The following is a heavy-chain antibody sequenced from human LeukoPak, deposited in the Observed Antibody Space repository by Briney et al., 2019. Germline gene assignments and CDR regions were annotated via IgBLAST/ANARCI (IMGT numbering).Heavy chain of an antibody. CDR3: ARGPRRAAAAPEY. V-gene: IGHV4-34*01. D-gene: IGHD6-13*01. Sequence: SETLFLTCAVYGGSFSGYYWSWIRQPPGKGLEWIGEIKHSGSTNYNPSLKSRVAISVDTSKNQFSLRLISVTAADTAVYHCARGPRRAAAAPEYWGQGTLVSVSS. CDR2: IKHSGST. J-gene: IGHJ4*01. CDR1: GGSFSGYY.